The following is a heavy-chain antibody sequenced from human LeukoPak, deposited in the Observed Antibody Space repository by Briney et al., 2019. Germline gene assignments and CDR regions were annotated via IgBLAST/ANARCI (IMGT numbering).Heavy chain of an antibody. CDR3: ARGERSSGWCAGDYYYYMDV. J-gene: IGHJ6*03. CDR2: IYYSGST. Sequence: PSETLSLTCTVSGGSISSYYWSWIRQPPGKGLEWIGYIYYSGSTSYNPSLKSRVTISVDTSKNQFSLKLSSVTAADTAVYYCARGERSSGWCAGDYYYYMDVWGKGTTVTISS. D-gene: IGHD6-19*01. V-gene: IGHV4-59*01. CDR1: GGSISSYY.